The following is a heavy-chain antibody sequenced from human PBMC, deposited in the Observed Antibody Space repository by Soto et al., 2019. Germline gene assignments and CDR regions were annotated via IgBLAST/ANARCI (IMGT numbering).Heavy chain of an antibody. Sequence: QLQLQESGPGLVKPSETLSLTCTVSGGSITSSSHYWGWIRQPPGKGLEWIGSIYYSGSTYYSPSLKSRVTISVDTSKNQFSLKLSSVTAADTAVYYCARRFEYFHHWGQGTLVTVSS. CDR1: GGSITSSSHY. CDR2: IYYSGST. V-gene: IGHV4-39*01. CDR3: ARRFEYFHH. J-gene: IGHJ1*01.